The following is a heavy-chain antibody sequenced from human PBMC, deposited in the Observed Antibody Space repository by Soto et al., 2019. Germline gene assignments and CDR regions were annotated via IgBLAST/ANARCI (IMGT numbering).Heavy chain of an antibody. CDR3: ARAPHGSTWLDS. D-gene: IGHD6-13*01. Sequence: EVQLVESGGGMVRPGGSLRLSCAASGFTFDDYGMSWVRQAPGKGLEWVSGFNWKGGSTGYADSVKGRFTISRDNAKNSLYLQMNSLRAEDTALYFCARAPHGSTWLDSWGQGTLVTVSS. V-gene: IGHV3-20*04. CDR2: FNWKGGST. CDR1: GFTFDDYG. J-gene: IGHJ4*02.